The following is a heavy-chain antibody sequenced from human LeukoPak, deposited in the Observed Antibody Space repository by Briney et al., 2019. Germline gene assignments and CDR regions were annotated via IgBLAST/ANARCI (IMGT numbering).Heavy chain of an antibody. CDR2: IWYDGNHK. Sequence: PGGSLRLSCAASGFTFSSYGMHWVRQPPGKGLEWVAVIWYDGNHKYYADSVKGRFTISRDNSKNTLYLQMNSLRADDTAVFYCARPYGDYARGAFHIWGQGTMVIVSS. D-gene: IGHD4-17*01. J-gene: IGHJ3*02. CDR1: GFTFSSYG. V-gene: IGHV3-33*01. CDR3: ARPYGDYARGAFHI.